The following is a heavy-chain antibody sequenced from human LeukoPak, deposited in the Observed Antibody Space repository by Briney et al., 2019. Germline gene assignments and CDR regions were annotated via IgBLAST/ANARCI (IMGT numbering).Heavy chain of an antibody. J-gene: IGHJ4*02. CDR2: FDPEDGET. CDR1: GYTLTEFS. CDR3: ATVPRYCSSTSCPYYFDY. V-gene: IGHV1-24*01. D-gene: IGHD2-2*01. Sequence: ASVKVSCKVSGYTLTEFSLHWVRQAPGKGLEWMGGFDPEDGETIYAQKFQGRVTMTEDTSTDTAYMELSSLRSEDTAVYYCATVPRYCSSTSCPYYFDYWGQGTLVTVSS.